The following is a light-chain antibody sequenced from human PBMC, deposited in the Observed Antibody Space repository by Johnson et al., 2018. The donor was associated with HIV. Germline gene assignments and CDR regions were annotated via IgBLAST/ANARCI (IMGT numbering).Light chain of an antibody. CDR1: GSNIGDNY. CDR3: GTWDSSLGKV. V-gene: IGLV1-51*01. J-gene: IGLJ1*01. Sequence: QSVLTQPPSVSAAPGQKVTISCSGIGSNIGDNYVSWYQQLPGTAPKLLIYDNNKRPSGIPDRFSGSKSGTSATLGITGLQTGDEADYYCGTWDSSLGKVFGTGTKVTVL. CDR2: DNN.